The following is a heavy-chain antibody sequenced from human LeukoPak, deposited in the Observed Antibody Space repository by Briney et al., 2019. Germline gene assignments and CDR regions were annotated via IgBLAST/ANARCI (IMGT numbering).Heavy chain of an antibody. Sequence: PGGSLRLSCAASGFTFSSYGMHWVRQAPGKGLEWVAVIWYDGSNKYYADSVKGRFTISRDNSKNTLYLQMNSLRAEDTAVYYCARDQEGYDFWSGYCFDYWGQGTLVTVSS. D-gene: IGHD3-3*01. V-gene: IGHV3-33*01. CDR3: ARDQEGYDFWSGYCFDY. CDR2: IWYDGSNK. CDR1: GFTFSSYG. J-gene: IGHJ4*02.